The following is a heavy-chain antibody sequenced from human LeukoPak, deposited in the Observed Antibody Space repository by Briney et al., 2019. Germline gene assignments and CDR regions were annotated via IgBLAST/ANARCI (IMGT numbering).Heavy chain of an antibody. D-gene: IGHD3-22*01. CDR1: GGSISSGGYY. CDR2: IYYSGST. Sequence: SQTLSLTCTVSGGSISSGGYYWSWIRQHPGKGLEWIGYIYYSGSTYYNPSLKSRVTISVDTSKNQFSLKLSSVTAADTAVYYCARGGYYDSSGYYYFDYWGQGTLVTVSS. V-gene: IGHV4-31*03. J-gene: IGHJ4*02. CDR3: ARGGYYDSSGYYYFDY.